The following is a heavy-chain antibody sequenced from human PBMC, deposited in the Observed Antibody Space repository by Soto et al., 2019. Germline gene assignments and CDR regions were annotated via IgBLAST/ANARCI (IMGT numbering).Heavy chain of an antibody. V-gene: IGHV3-74*01. D-gene: IGHD3-22*01. CDR3: ERDGEDYYDSSGYLDN. Sequence: GGSLRLSCAASGFTFSSYWMHWVRQAPGKGLVWVSRINSDGSSTSYADSVKGRFTISRDNAKNTLYLQMNSLRAEDTAVYYFERDGEDYYDSSGYLDNWGQGTLVNVSS. CDR2: INSDGSST. J-gene: IGHJ4*02. CDR1: GFTFSSYW.